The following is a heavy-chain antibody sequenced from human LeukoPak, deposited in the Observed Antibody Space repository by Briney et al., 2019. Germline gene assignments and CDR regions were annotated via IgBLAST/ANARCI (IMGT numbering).Heavy chain of an antibody. D-gene: IGHD6-6*01. CDR1: GGSISSGSYY. V-gene: IGHV4-61*02. CDR3: ARASAPGHAFDI. Sequence: SQTLSLTCTVSGGSISSGSYYWSWIRQPAGKGLEWIGRIYTSGSTNYNPSLKSRVTISVDTSKNQFSLKLSSVTAADTAVYYCARASAPGHAFDIWGQGTMVTVSS. CDR2: IYTSGST. J-gene: IGHJ3*02.